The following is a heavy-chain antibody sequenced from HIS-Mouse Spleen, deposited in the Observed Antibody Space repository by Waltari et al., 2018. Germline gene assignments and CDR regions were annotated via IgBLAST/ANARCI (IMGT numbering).Heavy chain of an antibody. D-gene: IGHD6-13*01. CDR3: SAGVAALGGAFDI. V-gene: IGHV3-9*01. CDR1: GFTFDDYA. Sequence: EVQLVESGGGLVQPGRSLRLSCAASGFTFDDYAMHWVRQAPGKGLEGLSGSSGNSGSIVHADSVKGRYTISRDNAKNSLYLQMNSLRAEDTALYYCSAGVAALGGAFDIWGQGTMVTVSS. CDR2: SSGNSGSI. J-gene: IGHJ3*02.